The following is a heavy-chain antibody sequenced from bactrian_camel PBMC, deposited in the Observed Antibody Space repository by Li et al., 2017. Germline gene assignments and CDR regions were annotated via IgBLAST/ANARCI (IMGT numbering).Heavy chain of an antibody. Sequence: VQLVESGGSLVQPGGSLRLSCAASGFTFSSYSMSWVRQAPGKGLEWVSTIYSDGSETYYTDSLKGRFTISRDDAKSTLNLQMNSLKPDDTGVYYCVSPEITVVPGGFGYWGQGTQVTVS. V-gene: IGHV3S6*01. CDR3: VSPEITVVPGGFGY. D-gene: IGHD6*01. J-gene: IGHJ6*01. CDR2: IYSDGSET. CDR1: GFTFSSYS.